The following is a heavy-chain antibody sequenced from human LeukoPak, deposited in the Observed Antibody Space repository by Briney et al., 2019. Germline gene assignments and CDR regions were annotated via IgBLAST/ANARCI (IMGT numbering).Heavy chain of an antibody. V-gene: IGHV1-69*04. D-gene: IGHD4-17*01. CDR2: IIPILGIA. Sequence: ASVKVSCKASGGTFSSYAISWVRQAPGQGLEWMGRIIPILGIANYAQKFQGRVTITADKSTSTAYMELSSLRSEDTAVYYCARELRGGDDYGYYGPWGYWGQGTLVTVSS. CDR1: GGTFSSYA. J-gene: IGHJ4*02. CDR3: ARELRGGDDYGYYGPWGY.